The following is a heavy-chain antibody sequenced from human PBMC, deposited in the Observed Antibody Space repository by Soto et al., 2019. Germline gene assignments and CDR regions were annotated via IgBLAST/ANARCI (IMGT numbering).Heavy chain of an antibody. CDR1: GFTLSNYA. Sequence: PGGSLRLSCAASGFTLSNYAVNWDRQAPGKGLEWVSYISSDSRYIYHGDSVKGRFTISRDNARNSVYLQMNSLRDEDTAVYYCARIKLVDFFFINVDVYDMDVWGQGTPVTVSS. CDR2: ISSDSRYI. V-gene: IGHV3-48*02. CDR3: ARIKLVDFFFINVDVYDMDV. D-gene: IGHD2-15*01. J-gene: IGHJ6*02.